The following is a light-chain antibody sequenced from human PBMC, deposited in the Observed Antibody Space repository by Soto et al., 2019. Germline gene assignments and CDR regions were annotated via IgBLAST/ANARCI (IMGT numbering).Light chain of an antibody. J-gene: IGKJ5*01. CDR2: AAS. V-gene: IGKV3-20*01. Sequence: SVFTQSPGALSLSPGERATLSCRVSQSVSSSSLAWYQQKPGQAPRLLIYAASTRAAGIPDRFSGSGSGTDFTLTLSRLEPEDFAVYFCQQYGDSPITFGQGTRLEIK. CDR1: QSVSSSS. CDR3: QQYGDSPIT.